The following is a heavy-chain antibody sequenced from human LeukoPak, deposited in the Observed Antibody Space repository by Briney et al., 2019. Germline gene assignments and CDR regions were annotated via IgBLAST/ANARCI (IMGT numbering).Heavy chain of an antibody. J-gene: IGHJ1*01. V-gene: IGHV4-39*02. Sequence: SETLSITCTVSGGSISSTTYYWGWIRQPPGKGLEWIGTIYYSGTTYYNPSLKSRVTISVDTSKNQFSLELSSMTAADTAVYYCARGPTLKYFHHWGQGTLVSVSS. CDR2: IYYSGTT. CDR1: GGSISSTTYY. CDR3: ARGPTLKYFHH.